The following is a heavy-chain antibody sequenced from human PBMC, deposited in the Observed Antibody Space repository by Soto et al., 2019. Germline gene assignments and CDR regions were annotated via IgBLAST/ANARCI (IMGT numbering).Heavy chain of an antibody. CDR1: GFTFSSYG. J-gene: IGHJ6*02. V-gene: IGHV3-30*18. Sequence: QVQLVESGGGVVQPGRSLRLSCAASGFTFSSYGMHWVRQAPGKGLEWVAVISYDGSNKYYADSVKGRFTISRDNSKNTLYLQINSLRAEDTAVYYCAKGLVTFVEWLSTGYYYYGMDVWGQGTTVTVSS. CDR3: AKGLVTFVEWLSTGYYYYGMDV. D-gene: IGHD3-3*02. CDR2: ISYDGSNK.